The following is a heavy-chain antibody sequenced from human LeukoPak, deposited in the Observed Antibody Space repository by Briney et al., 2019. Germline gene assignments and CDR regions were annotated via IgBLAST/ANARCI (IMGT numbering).Heavy chain of an antibody. CDR1: GFSFSNYA. Sequence: PGGSLRLSCAASGFSFSNYAMNWVRQAPGKGLEWVSTISTSGGSTYYADSVKGRFTISRDNSKNTLWLQTNSLRAEDTAVYYCAKRDNYGYFDYWGQGTLVTVSS. D-gene: IGHD5-18*01. CDR3: AKRDNYGYFDY. V-gene: IGHV3-23*01. CDR2: ISTSGGST. J-gene: IGHJ4*02.